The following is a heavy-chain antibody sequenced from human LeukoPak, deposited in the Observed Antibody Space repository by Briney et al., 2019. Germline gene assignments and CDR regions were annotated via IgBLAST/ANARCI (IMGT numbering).Heavy chain of an antibody. D-gene: IGHD3-10*01. J-gene: IGHJ4*02. CDR2: IKQDGSEK. CDR3: ARATYYYGSGKYYFDY. V-gene: IGHV3-7*01. CDR1: GFTFSSYW. Sequence: GGSLRLSCAASGFTFSSYWMSWVRQAPGKGLEWVANIKQDGSEKYYVDSVKGRFTISRDNAKNSLYLQMNSLRAEDTAVYYCARATYYYGSGKYYFDYWGQGTLVTVSS.